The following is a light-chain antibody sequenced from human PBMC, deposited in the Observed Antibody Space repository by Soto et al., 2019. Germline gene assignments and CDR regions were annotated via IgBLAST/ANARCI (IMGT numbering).Light chain of an antibody. J-gene: IGKJ1*01. CDR2: DAS. CDR3: QQRRYWPVT. CDR1: QSVSSY. V-gene: IGKV3-11*01. Sequence: EIVLTQSPAILSMSPGERATLSCRASQSVSSYFAWYQQKPGQAPRLLIYDASNRATGVPARFSGSGSGTGFTLTISSLEPEDFAVYYCQQRRYWPVTFGQGTKV.